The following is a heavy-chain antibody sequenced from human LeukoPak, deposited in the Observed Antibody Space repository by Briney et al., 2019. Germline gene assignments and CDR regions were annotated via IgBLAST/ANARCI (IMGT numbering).Heavy chain of an antibody. CDR2: IRSKANSYAT. CDR3: TSRARIYYDSSGYSVAYYYYYYMDV. J-gene: IGHJ6*03. CDR1: GFTFSGSA. V-gene: IGHV3-73*01. Sequence: GGSLKLSCAASGFTFSGSAMHWVRQASGKGLEWVGRIRSKANSYATAYAASVKGRFTISRDDSKNTAYLQMNSLKTEDTAVYYCTSRARIYYDSSGYSVAYYYYYYMDVWGKGTTVTVSS. D-gene: IGHD3-22*01.